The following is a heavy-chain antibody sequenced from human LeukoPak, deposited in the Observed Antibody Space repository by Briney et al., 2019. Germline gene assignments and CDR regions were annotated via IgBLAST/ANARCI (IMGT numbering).Heavy chain of an antibody. J-gene: IGHJ3*02. CDR2: IWYDGSNK. D-gene: IGHD3-22*01. CDR3: ARSTSYDSSGYYSEAFDI. Sequence: TGGSLRLSCAASGFTFSSYAMHWVRQAPGKGLEWVAFIWYDGSNKDYTDSVKGRFTLSRDNSKNTLYLQMNSLRAEDTALYYCARSTSYDSSGYYSEAFDIWGQGTMVTVCS. CDR1: GFTFSSYA. V-gene: IGHV3-33*01.